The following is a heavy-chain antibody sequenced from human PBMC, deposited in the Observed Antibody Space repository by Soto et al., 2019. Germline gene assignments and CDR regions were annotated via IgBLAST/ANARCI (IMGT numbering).Heavy chain of an antibody. Sequence: VQLVESGGGLVKPGGSLRLSCTASGFTFSTYTLNWVRQAPGQGLEWVSSISATSTYTFNADSVKGRFTISRDNAKNSLCLEISSLRAEDTAVYDCARGEDIGEALFDYGGQGTRFTVSS. D-gene: IGHD4-17*01. CDR2: ISATSTYT. CDR3: ARGEDIGEALFDY. J-gene: IGHJ4*02. CDR1: GFTFSTYT. V-gene: IGHV3-21*01.